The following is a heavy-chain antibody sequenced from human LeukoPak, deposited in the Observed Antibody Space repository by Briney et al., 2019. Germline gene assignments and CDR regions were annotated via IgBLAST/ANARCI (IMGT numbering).Heavy chain of an antibody. CDR1: GFTFSSYS. D-gene: IGHD4-17*01. CDR3: ARGRGDYGDYLDY. V-gene: IGHV3-48*01. J-gene: IGHJ4*02. CDR2: ISSSSSTI. Sequence: GGSLRLSCAASGFTFSSYSMNWVRQAPGKGLEWVSYISSSSSTIYYADSVKGRFTISRDNAKNSLYLQMNSLRAEDTAVYYCARGRGDYGDYLDYWGQGTLVTVSS.